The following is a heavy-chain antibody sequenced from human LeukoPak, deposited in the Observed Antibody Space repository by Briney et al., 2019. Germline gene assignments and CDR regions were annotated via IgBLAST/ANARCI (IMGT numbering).Heavy chain of an antibody. D-gene: IGHD5-24*01. Sequence: SETLSLTCAVYGGSFSGYYWSWIRQPPGKGLEWIGEINHSGSTNYNPSLKSRVTISVDTSKNQFSLKLSSVTAADTAVYYCAREDGYNGDFDYWGQGTLVTVSS. CDR2: INHSGST. V-gene: IGHV4-34*01. J-gene: IGHJ4*02. CDR1: GGSFSGYY. CDR3: AREDGYNGDFDY.